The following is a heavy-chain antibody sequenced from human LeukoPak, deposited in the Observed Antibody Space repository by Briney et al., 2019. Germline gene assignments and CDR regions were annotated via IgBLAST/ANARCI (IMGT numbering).Heavy chain of an antibody. Sequence: SETLSLTCTVSGGSISSYYWSWIRQPPGKGLEWIGYIYYSGSTNYNPSLKSRVTISVDTSKNQFSLKLSSATAADTAVYYCARDSIARRYGMDVWGQGTTVTVSS. V-gene: IGHV4-59*01. D-gene: IGHD6-13*01. J-gene: IGHJ6*02. CDR2: IYYSGST. CDR1: GGSISSYY. CDR3: ARDSIARRYGMDV.